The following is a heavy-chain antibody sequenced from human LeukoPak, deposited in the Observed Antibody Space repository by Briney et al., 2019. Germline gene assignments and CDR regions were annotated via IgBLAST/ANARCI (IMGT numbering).Heavy chain of an antibody. CDR3: GRGHCSSTSCSSRCYYYMDV. Sequence: ASVKVSCKASGYTFTGYYMHWVRQAPGQGLEWMGWINPNSGGTNYAQKFQGRVAMTRDTSISTAYMELSSLRSEDTAVYYCGRGHCSSTSCSSRCYYYMDVWGKGTTVTVSS. J-gene: IGHJ6*03. D-gene: IGHD2-2*01. CDR1: GYTFTGYY. CDR2: INPNSGGT. V-gene: IGHV1-2*02.